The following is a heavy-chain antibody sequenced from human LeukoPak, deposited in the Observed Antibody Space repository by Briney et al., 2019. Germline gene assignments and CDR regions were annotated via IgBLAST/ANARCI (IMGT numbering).Heavy chain of an antibody. V-gene: IGHV3-7*01. CDR3: ASRPTYYDFWSGYYLAEYFQH. Sequence: GGSLRLSCAASGFTFSGYWMSWVRQAPGKGLEWVANIKQDGSEKYYVDSVKGRFTISRDNAKNSLYLQMNSLRAEDTAVYYCASRPTYYDFWSGYYLAEYFQHWGQGTLVTVSS. CDR1: GFTFSGYW. D-gene: IGHD3-3*01. J-gene: IGHJ1*01. CDR2: IKQDGSEK.